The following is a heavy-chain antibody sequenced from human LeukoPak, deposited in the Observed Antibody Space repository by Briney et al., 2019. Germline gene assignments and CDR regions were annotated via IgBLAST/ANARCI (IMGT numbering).Heavy chain of an antibody. J-gene: IGHJ4*02. CDR3: AKRPAVVRGVIPYVDY. D-gene: IGHD3-10*02. CDR2: ISAGGTT. CDR1: GFMFSSFS. V-gene: IGHV3-23*01. Sequence: PGGSLRLSCAGSGFMFSSFSMSWVRHVPGKGLEWVSTISAGGTTYYADSVKGRFTISRDNSKNTLFLQMNSLRAEDTAIYYCAKRPAVVRGVIPYVDYWGQGTLVTVSS.